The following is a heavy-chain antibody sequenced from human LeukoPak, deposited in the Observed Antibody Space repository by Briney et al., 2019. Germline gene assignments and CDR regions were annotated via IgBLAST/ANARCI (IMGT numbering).Heavy chain of an antibody. CDR1: GYTFTSHG. Sequence: ASVKVSCKASGYTFTSHGISWVRQAPGQGLEWMGWISAYNGNTNYAQKLQGRVTMTTDTSTSTAYMELRGLRSDDTAVYYCAREAHFCSGGSCSNYWGQGTLVTVSS. D-gene: IGHD2-15*01. CDR2: ISAYNGNT. J-gene: IGHJ4*02. V-gene: IGHV1-18*01. CDR3: AREAHFCSGGSCSNY.